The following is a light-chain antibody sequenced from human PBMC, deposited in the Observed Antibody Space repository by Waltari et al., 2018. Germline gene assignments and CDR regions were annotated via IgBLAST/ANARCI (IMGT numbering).Light chain of an antibody. J-gene: IGKJ1*01. Sequence: EIVLTQSPGTLSLSPGERATLSCRASQSVGRFIVWYQQKPGQAPRLLIYEASRRAPGTPDRFSGSGSGTDFSLTISGLEPEDFAVYYCQNHERLPATFGQGTKVEIE. V-gene: IGKV3-20*01. CDR1: QSVGRF. CDR2: EAS. CDR3: QNHERLPAT.